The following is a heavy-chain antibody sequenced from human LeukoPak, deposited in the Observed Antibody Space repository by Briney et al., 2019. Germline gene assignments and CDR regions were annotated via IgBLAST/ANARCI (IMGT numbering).Heavy chain of an antibody. D-gene: IGHD3-10*01. J-gene: IGHJ4*02. CDR1: GFTFSSYA. CDR3: ARVNGGSNDY. Sequence: GGSLRLSCAASGFTFSSYAMSWVRQAPGKGLEWVAVISYDGSNKYYADSVKGRFTISRDNSKNTLYLQMNSLGAEDTAVYYCARVNGGSNDYWGQGTLVTVSS. V-gene: IGHV3-30-3*01. CDR2: ISYDGSNK.